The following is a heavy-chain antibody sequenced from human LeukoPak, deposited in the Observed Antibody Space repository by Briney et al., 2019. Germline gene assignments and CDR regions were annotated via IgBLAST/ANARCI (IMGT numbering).Heavy chain of an antibody. CDR3: ARGNDYDFYYYMDV. CDR2: INPNSGGT. V-gene: IGHV1-2*02. CDR1: GYTFTGYY. Sequence: ASVKVSCKASGYTFTGYYMHWVRQAPGQGLEWMGWINPNSGGTNYAQKFQGRVTMTRDTSISTAYMELSRLRSDDTAVYYCARGNDYDFYYYMDVWGKGTTVTVSS. J-gene: IGHJ6*03.